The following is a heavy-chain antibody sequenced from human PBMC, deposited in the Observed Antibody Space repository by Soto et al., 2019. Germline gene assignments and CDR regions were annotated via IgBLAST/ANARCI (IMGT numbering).Heavy chain of an antibody. CDR3: TRDAKYYDILTGYFVNDY. V-gene: IGHV1-18*01. CDR1: GYTFSNFG. J-gene: IGHJ4*02. Sequence: QVQLVQSGVEVKKPGASVKVSCKASGYTFSNFGISWVRQAPGQGLEWLGWISTDNGDTKYAQKFKGRVTMTTDTATTTVYMELGSLKPDDTAVYYCTRDAKYYDILTGYFVNDYWGQGTLVTVSS. D-gene: IGHD3-9*01. CDR2: ISTDNGDT.